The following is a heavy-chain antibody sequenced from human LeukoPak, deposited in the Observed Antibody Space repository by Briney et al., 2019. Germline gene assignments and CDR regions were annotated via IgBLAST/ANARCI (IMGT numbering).Heavy chain of an antibody. J-gene: IGHJ4*02. CDR3: ARGEERWDLLSPYFFDY. D-gene: IGHD1-26*01. V-gene: IGHV3-21*01. Sequence: GGSLRLSCAASGFTFNIYSMNWVRQAPGKGLEWVSSISGSINYISYADSVKGRLTISRDNAKNSLFLQMNSLRADDTAVYYCARGEERWDLLSPYFFDYWGQGTLVTVSS. CDR2: ISGSINYI. CDR1: GFTFNIYS.